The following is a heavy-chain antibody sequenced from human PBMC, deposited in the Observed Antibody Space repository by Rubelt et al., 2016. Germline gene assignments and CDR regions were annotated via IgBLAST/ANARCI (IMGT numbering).Heavy chain of an antibody. CDR3: ARKTDY. V-gene: IGHV1-46*01. J-gene: IGHJ4*02. CDR1: GYTLTRYY. CDR2: IDPNTGGT. Sequence: QVQLLQSGAEVKKPGASMKISCTASGYTLTRYYIHWVRQAPGQGLEWMGVIDPNTGGTTYAQKFQARIRMTTEKSAGTVYMEMRGRKHDDTAIYYCARKTDYWGQGTLITVSS.